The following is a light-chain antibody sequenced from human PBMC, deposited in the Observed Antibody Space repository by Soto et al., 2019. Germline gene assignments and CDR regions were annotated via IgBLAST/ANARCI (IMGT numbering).Light chain of an antibody. CDR1: SGSIASNY. CDR3: QSYDNSNLV. V-gene: IGLV6-57*01. J-gene: IGLJ3*02. Sequence: NFMLTQPHSVSESPGKTVTISCTRSSGSIASNYVKWYQQRPGSSPTTVIYEDNQRPSGVPDRFYGSLDSSSNSASLTISGLKTEDEADYYCQSYDNSNLVFGGGTKLTVL. CDR2: EDN.